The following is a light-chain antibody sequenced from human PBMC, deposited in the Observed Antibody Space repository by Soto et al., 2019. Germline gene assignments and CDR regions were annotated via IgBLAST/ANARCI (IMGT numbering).Light chain of an antibody. Sequence: DIQMTQSPSSLSASVGDRVTITCRASQSISSYLNWYQQKPGKAPKLLIYAASSFQSVVPSRFSGSESLTDFTLTISSLQPEDFATYYGQQSYSTPYTFGQGTKLEIK. J-gene: IGKJ2*01. CDR2: AAS. CDR3: QQSYSTPYT. V-gene: IGKV1-39*01. CDR1: QSISSY.